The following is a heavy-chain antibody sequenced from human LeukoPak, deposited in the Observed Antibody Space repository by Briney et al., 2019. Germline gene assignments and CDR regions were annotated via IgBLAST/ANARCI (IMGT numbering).Heavy chain of an antibody. D-gene: IGHD3-10*01. J-gene: IGHJ6*02. CDR1: GFTFSSYT. V-gene: IGHV3-48*03. CDR2: IDSSGNTR. Sequence: EGSLRLSCAASGFTFSSYTMSWVRQAPGKGLQWVSYIDSSGNTRYYADSVKGRFTISRDNAQNSLYLQMNSLRVEDTAVYYCARSFRRYGMDVWGQGTTVTVSS. CDR3: ARSFRRYGMDV.